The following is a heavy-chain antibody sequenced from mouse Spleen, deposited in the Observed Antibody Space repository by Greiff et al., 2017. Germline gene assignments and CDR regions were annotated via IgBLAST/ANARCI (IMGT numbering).Heavy chain of an antibody. CDR1: GFSFNTYA. Sequence: EVKLVESGGGLVQPKGSLKLSCAASGFSFNTYAMNWVRQAPGKGLEWVARIRSKSNNYATYYADSVKDRFTISRDDSESMLYLQMNNLKTEDTAMYYCVSSLDWFAYWGQGTLDTVSA. V-gene: IGHV10-1*01. J-gene: IGHJ3*01. CDR3: VSSLDWFAY. CDR2: IRSKSNNYAT.